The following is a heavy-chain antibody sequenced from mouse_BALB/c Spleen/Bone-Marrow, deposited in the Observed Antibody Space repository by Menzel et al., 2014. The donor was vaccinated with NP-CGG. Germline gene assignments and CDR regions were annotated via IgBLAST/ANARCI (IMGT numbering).Heavy chain of an antibody. CDR1: GFTFTDYY. CDR2: IRNRANGYTT. J-gene: IGHJ4*01. V-gene: IGHV7-3*02. Sequence: EVQVVESGGGLVQPGGSLRLSCATSGFTFTDYYMSWVRQPPGKALEWLGFIRNRANGYTTEYSASVKGRFTISRDNSQSILYLQMNTLRAEDSATYYCARFPMDYWGQGTSVTVSS. CDR3: ARFPMDY.